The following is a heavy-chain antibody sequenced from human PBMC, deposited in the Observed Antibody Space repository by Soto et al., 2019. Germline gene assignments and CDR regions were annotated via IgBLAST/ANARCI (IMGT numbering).Heavy chain of an antibody. Sequence: GGSLRLSCAASGFTFSSYSMNWVRQAPGKGLEWVSYISSSSSTIYYADSVKGRFTISRDNAKNSLYLQMNSLRAEDTAVYYCASYGYSSGWDRRTRAFDIWGQGTMVTVSS. V-gene: IGHV3-48*01. CDR1: GFTFSSYS. CDR3: ASYGYSSGWDRRTRAFDI. J-gene: IGHJ3*02. CDR2: ISSSSSTI. D-gene: IGHD6-19*01.